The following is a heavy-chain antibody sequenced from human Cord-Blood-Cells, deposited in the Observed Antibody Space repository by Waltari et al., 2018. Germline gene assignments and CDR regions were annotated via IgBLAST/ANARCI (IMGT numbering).Heavy chain of an antibody. J-gene: IGHJ4*02. D-gene: IGHD6-13*01. CDR2: ISSSGSTI. V-gene: IGHV3-48*03. Sequence: EVQLVESGGGLVQPGGSLRLSCAASGFTFSSYEMNWVRQAPGKGLEWVSYISSSGSTIYYADSVKGRFTISRDNAKNSLYLQMNSLRAEDTAVYYCARDRILAAAGFSVVSYYFDYWGQGTLVTVSS. CDR3: ARDRILAAAGFSVVSYYFDY. CDR1: GFTFSSYE.